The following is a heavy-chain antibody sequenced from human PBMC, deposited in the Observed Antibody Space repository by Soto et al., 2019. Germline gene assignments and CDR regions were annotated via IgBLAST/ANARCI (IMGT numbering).Heavy chain of an antibody. Sequence: SETLSLTCAVSGDSITSSNWWSWVRQAPGKGLEWIGEIYHSWSTTYNPSLKNRATIPVAPSNTHFSLKLTSVPAADTAVYFCARDLGTGTDYGGRGTLVTVSS. J-gene: IGHJ4*02. CDR1: GDSITSSNW. D-gene: IGHD1-1*01. CDR2: IYHSWST. V-gene: IGHV4-4*02. CDR3: ARDLGTGTDY.